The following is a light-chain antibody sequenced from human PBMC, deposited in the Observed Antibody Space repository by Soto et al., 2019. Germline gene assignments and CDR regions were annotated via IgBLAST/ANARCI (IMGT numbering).Light chain of an antibody. CDR2: KAS. J-gene: IGKJ1*01. V-gene: IGKV1-5*03. CDR3: QQYNSYPWT. CDR1: QSISSW. Sequence: DIQMTQSPSTLSASVGDRVTITCRASQSISSWLAWYQQKPGKAPNLLIYKASTLEGGVPSRFSGSGSGTEFTLTISSLQPDDFATYYCQQYNSYPWTFGQGTQVEIK.